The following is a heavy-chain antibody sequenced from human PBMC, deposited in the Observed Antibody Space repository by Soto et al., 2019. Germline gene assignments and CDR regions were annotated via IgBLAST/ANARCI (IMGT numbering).Heavy chain of an antibody. J-gene: IGHJ4*02. CDR3: ARTLDYDYGDLTEDY. CDR2: IWYDGSIK. Sequence: QVQLVESGGGVFQPGRSLRLSCAATGFTFSSYGMHWVRKAPGKGLEWVAVIWYDGSIKNYADSVMGRFTISRDNSKNTLYLQMNSLRAEDTAVYYCARTLDYDYGDLTEDYWGQGPLVTVSS. V-gene: IGHV3-33*01. D-gene: IGHD4-17*01. CDR1: GFTFSSYG.